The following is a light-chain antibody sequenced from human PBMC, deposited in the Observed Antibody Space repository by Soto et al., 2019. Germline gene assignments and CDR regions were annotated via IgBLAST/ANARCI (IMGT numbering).Light chain of an antibody. Sequence: AIQLTQSPSSLSASVGDRVTITCRASQDIRGALAWYQQKPGKPPKLLIFDVSSLQSGDPSRFSGSGSGTDFTLTISSLQPEDFATYYCQRFNTYPITFGQGTRLEIK. J-gene: IGKJ5*01. V-gene: IGKV1-13*02. CDR2: DVS. CDR3: QRFNTYPIT. CDR1: QDIRGA.